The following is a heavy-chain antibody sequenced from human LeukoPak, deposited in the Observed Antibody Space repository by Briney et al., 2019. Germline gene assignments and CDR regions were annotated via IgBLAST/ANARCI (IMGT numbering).Heavy chain of an antibody. CDR2: IIPIFGIA. CDR3: ARSGSGWYRVSAYFDY. V-gene: IGHV1-69*04. D-gene: IGHD6-19*01. J-gene: IGHJ4*02. Sequence: ASVKVSCKASGGTFSSYAISWVRQAPGQGLEWMGRIIPIFGIANYAQKFQGRVTITADKSTSTAYMELSSLRSEDTAVYYCARSGSGWYRVSAYFDYWGQGTLVTVSS. CDR1: GGTFSSYA.